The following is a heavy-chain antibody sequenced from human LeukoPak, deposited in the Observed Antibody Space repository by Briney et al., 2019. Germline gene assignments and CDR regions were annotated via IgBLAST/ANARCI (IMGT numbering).Heavy chain of an antibody. CDR3: AREDTLGGSSWYYYYYYMDV. D-gene: IGHD6-13*01. Sequence: SETLSLTCTVSGGSISSGSYYWSWIRQPAGKGLEWIGRIYTSGSTNYNPSLKSRVTISVDTSKNQFSLKLSSVTAADTAVYYCAREDTLGGSSWYYYYYYMDVWGKGTTVTISS. V-gene: IGHV4-61*02. CDR2: IYTSGST. J-gene: IGHJ6*03. CDR1: GGSISSGSYY.